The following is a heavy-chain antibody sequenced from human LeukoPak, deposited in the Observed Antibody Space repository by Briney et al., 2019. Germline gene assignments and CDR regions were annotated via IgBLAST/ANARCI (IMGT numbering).Heavy chain of an antibody. CDR1: GFTFSSYA. V-gene: IGHV3-23*01. CDR2: IRGSGVST. D-gene: IGHD5-18*01. CDR3: AKDLSFPSPVVPISEYSYGYSFDY. J-gene: IGHJ4*02. Sequence: EVQLLESGGGLVQPGGSLRLSCAASGFTFSSYAMSWVRQAPGKGLEWVSAIRGSGVSTYYADSVKGRFTVSRDNSKNTLYLQMNSLRAEDTAVYYCAKDLSFPSPVVPISEYSYGYSFDYWGQGTLVTISS.